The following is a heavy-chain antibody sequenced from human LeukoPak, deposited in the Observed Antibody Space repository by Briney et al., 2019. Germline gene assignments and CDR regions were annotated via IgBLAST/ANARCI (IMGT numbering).Heavy chain of an antibody. CDR3: ARGGRLLWFGELVHSRWFDP. V-gene: IGHV4-34*01. CDR1: GGFFSCYY. J-gene: IGHJ5*02. CDR2: IKHSGST. D-gene: IGHD3-10*01. Sequence: PSETLSLTCAVYGGFFSCYYGICIRQPPGKAREGTGEIKHSGSTNYNPSLKSRVTISVDPSKTQLSLKLSFVTAADKAVYYCARGGRLLWFGELVHSRWFDPWGQGTLVTVSS.